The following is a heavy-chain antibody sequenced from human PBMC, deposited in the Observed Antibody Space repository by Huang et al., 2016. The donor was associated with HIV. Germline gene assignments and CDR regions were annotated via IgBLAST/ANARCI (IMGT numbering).Heavy chain of an antibody. J-gene: IGHJ6*03. CDR3: ARYRGGHYMDV. CDR1: GYTFTNYD. V-gene: IGHV1-8*03. CDR2: MNPNSGNT. Sequence: QVQLVQSGAEVKKPGASVKVSCKASGYTFTNYDINWVRQATGQGLEWMGGMNPNSGNTNDAQKCQGRVTITRNTSISTAYMELSSLRSEDTAVYYCARYRGGHYMDVWGKGTTVTVSS.